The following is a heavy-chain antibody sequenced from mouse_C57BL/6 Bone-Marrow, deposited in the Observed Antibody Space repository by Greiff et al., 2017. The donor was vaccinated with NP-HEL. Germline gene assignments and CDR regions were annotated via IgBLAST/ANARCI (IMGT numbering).Heavy chain of an antibody. CDR1: GYTFTSYT. CDR2: INPSSGYT. D-gene: IGHD6-1*01. CDR3: AAASWGFFDY. J-gene: IGHJ2*01. V-gene: IGHV1-4*01. Sequence: QVQLQQSGAELARPGASVKMSCKASGYTFTSYTMHWVKQRPGQGLEWIGYINPSSGYTKYNQKFKDKATLTADKSSSTAYMQLSSLTSEDSAVYYCAAASWGFFDYWGQGTTLTVSS.